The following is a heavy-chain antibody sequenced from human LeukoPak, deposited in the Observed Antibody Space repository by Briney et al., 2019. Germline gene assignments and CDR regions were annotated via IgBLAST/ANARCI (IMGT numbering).Heavy chain of an antibody. J-gene: IGHJ4*02. CDR1: GGSISSGGYS. CDR2: IYHSGST. CDR3: ARGGVVVAAIREYYFDC. D-gene: IGHD2-15*01. Sequence: SQTLSLTCAVSGGSISSGGYSWSWIRQPPGKGLEWIGYIYHSGSTYYNPSLKSRVTISVDRSKNQFSLKLSSVTAADTAVYYCARGGVVVAAIREYYFDCWGQGTLVTVSS. V-gene: IGHV4-30-2*01.